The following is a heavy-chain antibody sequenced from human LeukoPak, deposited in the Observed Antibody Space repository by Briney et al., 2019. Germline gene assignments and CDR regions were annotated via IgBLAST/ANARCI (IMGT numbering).Heavy chain of an antibody. D-gene: IGHD5-12*01. CDR3: ARDEYSGYDSAFDY. J-gene: IGHJ4*02. Sequence: GGSLRLSCAASGFTFSSYDMHWVRQATGKGLEWVSAIGTAGDTYYPGSVKGRFTNSRENAKNSLYLQMNSLRAEDTAVYYCARDEYSGYDSAFDYWGQGTLVTVSS. CDR1: GFTFSSYD. V-gene: IGHV3-13*01. CDR2: IGTAGDT.